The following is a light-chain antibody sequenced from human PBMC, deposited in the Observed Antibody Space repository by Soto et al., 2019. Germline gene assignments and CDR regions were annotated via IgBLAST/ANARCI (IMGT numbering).Light chain of an antibody. CDR3: QPRSNGSLT. Sequence: EIVLTQSPATLSLSPGERATLSCRASQSVSSYLAWYQQKPGQAPRLLIYDASNRATGIPARFSGSGSGTDLPLTISSPDPDDFAVYYCQPRSNGSLTFGGGKKVAIK. CDR1: QSVSSY. J-gene: IGKJ4*01. CDR2: DAS. V-gene: IGKV3-11*01.